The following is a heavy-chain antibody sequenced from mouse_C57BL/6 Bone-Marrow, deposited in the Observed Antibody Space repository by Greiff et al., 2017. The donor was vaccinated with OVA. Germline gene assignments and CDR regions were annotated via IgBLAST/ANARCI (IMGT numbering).Heavy chain of an antibody. V-gene: IGHV8-8*01. Sequence: QVTLKESGPGLLQPSQTLSLTCSFSGFSLSTFGMGVGWIRQPSGKGLEWLAHIWWDDDKYYNPALKSRLTISKDTSKNQVFLKIANVDTADTATYYCARPHPYYYGSSFAYWGQGTLVTVSA. D-gene: IGHD1-1*01. CDR2: IWWDDDK. J-gene: IGHJ3*01. CDR3: ARPHPYYYGSSFAY. CDR1: GFSLSTFGMG.